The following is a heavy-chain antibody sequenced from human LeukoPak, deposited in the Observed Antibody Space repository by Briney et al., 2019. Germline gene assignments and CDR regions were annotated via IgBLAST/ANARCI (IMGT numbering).Heavy chain of an antibody. V-gene: IGHV4-39*01. D-gene: IGHD2-2*02. CDR3: ARQGVLGYCDGTSCYKGGPYWYFDL. CDR1: GGSVSSSRYY. J-gene: IGHJ2*01. Sequence: SETLSLTCTVSGGSVSSSRYYWGWIRQPPGKGLEWIGTIYYSGTTYFNPSLKTRVTISVDTSKSQFSLKLRSVTAADTAVYYCARQGVLGYCDGTSCYKGGPYWYFDLWGRGTLVTVSS. CDR2: IYYSGTT.